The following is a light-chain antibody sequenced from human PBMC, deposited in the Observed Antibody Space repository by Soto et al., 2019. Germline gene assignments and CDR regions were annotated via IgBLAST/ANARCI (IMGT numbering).Light chain of an antibody. J-gene: IGLJ1*01. V-gene: IGLV3-21*04. CDR3: QVWDRNFFQPDV. Sequence: SYELTQPPSVSVAPGETARITCGGDNIGSRSVHWYQERPGQAPVLVIYYDNDRPSGIPERFSGSNSGNTATLTISRVEAGDEADYYCQVWDRNFFQPDVFGPGTKLTVL. CDR1: NIGSRS. CDR2: YDN.